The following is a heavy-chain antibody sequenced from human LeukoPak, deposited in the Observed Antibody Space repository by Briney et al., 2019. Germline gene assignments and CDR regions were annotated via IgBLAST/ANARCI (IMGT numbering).Heavy chain of an antibody. CDR2: INHGGSS. J-gene: IGHJ4*02. D-gene: IGHD6-19*01. CDR1: GGSFSGHF. CDR3: ARGEYSSGWYGAYFDY. Sequence: SETLSLTCAVYGGSFSGHFWIWIRQPPGKGLEWIGEINHGGSSNYSPSLKSRVTISADTSKNQFSLNLNSVTAADTAVYYCARGEYSSGWYGAYFDYWGQGTLVTVSS. V-gene: IGHV4-34*01.